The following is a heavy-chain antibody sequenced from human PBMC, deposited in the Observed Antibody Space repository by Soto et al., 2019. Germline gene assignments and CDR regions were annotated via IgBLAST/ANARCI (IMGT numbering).Heavy chain of an antibody. Sequence: GGSLRLSCAASGFTFSSYGMHWVRQAPGKGLEWVAVISYDGSNKYYADSVKGRFTISRDNSKNTLYLQMNSLRAEDTAVYYCARTYYYDSSGYYYGAFDIWGQGTMVTVSS. CDR3: ARTYYYDSSGYYYGAFDI. CDR1: GFTFSSYG. CDR2: ISYDGSNK. D-gene: IGHD3-22*01. V-gene: IGHV3-30*03. J-gene: IGHJ3*02.